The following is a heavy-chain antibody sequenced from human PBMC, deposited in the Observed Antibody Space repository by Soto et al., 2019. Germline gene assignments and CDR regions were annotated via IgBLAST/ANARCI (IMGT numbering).Heavy chain of an antibody. CDR1: GFTFSSYA. J-gene: IGHJ4*02. Sequence: PGGSLRLSCAASGFTFSSYAMSWVRQAPGKGLEWVSAISGSGGSTYYADSVKGRFTISRDNSKNTLYLQMNSLRAEDTAVYYCVKDRREYSSSSTRLPDYWGQGTLVTVSS. CDR3: VKDRREYSSSSTRLPDY. CDR2: ISGSGGST. D-gene: IGHD6-6*01. V-gene: IGHV3-23*01.